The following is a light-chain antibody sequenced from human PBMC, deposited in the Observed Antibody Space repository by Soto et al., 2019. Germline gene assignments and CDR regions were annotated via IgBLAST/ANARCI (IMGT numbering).Light chain of an antibody. J-gene: IGLJ1*01. CDR2: DVS. Sequence: YALTQPASVSGSPGQSITISCTGTSSDVGRYNFVSWYQQHPGKAPKLMIYDVSNRPSGISNRFSGSKSGNTASLTISGRQAEDDADYSCSSYTSSSTRVFGTGTKVTVL. CDR1: SSDVGRYNF. CDR3: SSYTSSSTRV. V-gene: IGLV2-14*01.